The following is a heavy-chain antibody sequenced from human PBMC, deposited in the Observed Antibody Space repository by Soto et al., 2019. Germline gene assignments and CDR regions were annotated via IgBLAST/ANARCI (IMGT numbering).Heavy chain of an antibody. Sequence: PSETLSLTCTVSGGSISSRIYYWDWIRQPPGKGLEWIGYIYYSGSSNYNPSLKSRVTISVDTSKNQFSLKLSSVTAADTAVYYCVRGPYGSGSYYYYYYGMDVWGQGTTVTVSS. CDR3: VRGPYGSGSYYYYYYGMDV. CDR2: IYYSGSS. V-gene: IGHV4-61*05. J-gene: IGHJ6*02. D-gene: IGHD3-10*01. CDR1: GGSISSRIYY.